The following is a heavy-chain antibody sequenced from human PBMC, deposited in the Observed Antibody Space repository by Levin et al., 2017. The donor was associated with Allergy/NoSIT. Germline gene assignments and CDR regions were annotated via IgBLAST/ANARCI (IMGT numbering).Heavy chain of an antibody. V-gene: IGHV3-48*02. CDR1: EFTLSIYS. J-gene: IGHJ4*02. CDR2: ISSSSSTI. D-gene: IGHD2-21*02. Sequence: GGSLRLSCAASEFTLSIYSMNWVRQAPGKGLEWVSYISSSSSTIYYADSVKGRFTISRDNAKNSLYLQMNSLRDEDTAVYYCAIDCGCDCYPTPVQIDFWGQGTLVTVSS. CDR3: AIDCGCDCYPTPVQIDF.